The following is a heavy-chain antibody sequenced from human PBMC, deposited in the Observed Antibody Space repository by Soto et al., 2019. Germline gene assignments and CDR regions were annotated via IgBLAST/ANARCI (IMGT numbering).Heavy chain of an antibody. V-gene: IGHV3-15*07. J-gene: IGHJ3*02. CDR3: ATSNIRGAFDI. CDR2: IKSKTDGGTT. Sequence: GGSLRLSCAASAFTFTNAWMIWVRQAPGKGLEWVGLIKSKTDGGTTDYAAPVKGRFTISRDGSKPTLYLHMNSLKTEDTAVYYCATSNIRGAFDIWGQGTVVTVSS. CDR1: AFTFTNAW. D-gene: IGHD2-2*02.